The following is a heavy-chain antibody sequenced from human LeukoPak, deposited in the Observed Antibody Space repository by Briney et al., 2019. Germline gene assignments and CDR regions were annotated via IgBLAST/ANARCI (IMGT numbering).Heavy chain of an antibody. CDR1: GFTVSSNY. V-gene: IGHV3-30-3*01. CDR2: ISYDGSNK. Sequence: PGGSLRLSCAASGFTVSSNYLSWVRRAPGKGLEWVAVISYDGSNKYYADSVKGRFTISRDNSKNTLYLQMNSLRAEDTAVYYCARAPQQLVREDAFDIWGQGTMVTVSS. J-gene: IGHJ3*02. CDR3: ARAPQQLVREDAFDI. D-gene: IGHD6-13*01.